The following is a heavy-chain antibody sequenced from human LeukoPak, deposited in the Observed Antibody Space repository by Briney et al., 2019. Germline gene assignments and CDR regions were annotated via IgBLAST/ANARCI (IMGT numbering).Heavy chain of an antibody. CDR1: GGTFSSYA. CDR2: IIPILGIA. Sequence: ASVKVSCKASGGTFSSYAISWVRQAPGQGLEWTGRIIPILGIANYAQKFQGRVTITADKSTSTAYMELSSLRSEDTAVYYCATSPALAAAGIWFDPWGQGTLVTVSS. CDR3: ATSPALAAAGIWFDP. J-gene: IGHJ5*02. D-gene: IGHD6-13*01. V-gene: IGHV1-69*04.